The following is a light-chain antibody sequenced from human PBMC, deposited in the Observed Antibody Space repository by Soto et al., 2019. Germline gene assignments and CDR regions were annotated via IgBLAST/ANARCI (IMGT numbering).Light chain of an antibody. Sequence: LTQPASVSGSPGQSITVSCTGTSSDVGGYNYVSWYQQHPGKAPTLMISEVSNRPSGVSNRFSGSKSGNTASLTISGLQAEDEADYYCSSYTGSNLGVFGTGTKVTVL. CDR1: SSDVGGYNY. V-gene: IGLV2-14*01. CDR2: EVS. CDR3: SSYTGSNLGV. J-gene: IGLJ1*01.